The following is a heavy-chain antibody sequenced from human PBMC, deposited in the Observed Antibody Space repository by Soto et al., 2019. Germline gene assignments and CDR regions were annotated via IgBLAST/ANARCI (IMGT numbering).Heavy chain of an antibody. CDR2: INAGNGNT. J-gene: IGHJ4*02. Sequence: GASVKVSCKASGYTFTSYAMHWVRQAPGQRLEWMGWINAGNGNTKYSQKVQGRVTITRDTSASTAYMELSSLRSEDTAVYYCARGHPIAARHFDYWGQGTLVTVSS. D-gene: IGHD6-6*01. CDR1: GYTFTSYA. V-gene: IGHV1-3*01. CDR3: ARGHPIAARHFDY.